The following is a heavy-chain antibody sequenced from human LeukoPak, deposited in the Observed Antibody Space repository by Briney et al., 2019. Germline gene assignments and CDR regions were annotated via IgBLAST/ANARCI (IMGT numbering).Heavy chain of an antibody. CDR1: GGSFSGYY. V-gene: IGHV4-34*01. Sequence: PSETLSLTCAVYGGSFSGYYWSCIRQPPGKGQEWIGEINHSGSTNYNPSLKSRVTISVDTSKNQFSLKLSSVTAADTAVYYCARDPTGRYSSEGYMDVWGKGTTVTISS. D-gene: IGHD6-19*01. CDR2: INHSGST. CDR3: ARDPTGRYSSEGYMDV. J-gene: IGHJ6*03.